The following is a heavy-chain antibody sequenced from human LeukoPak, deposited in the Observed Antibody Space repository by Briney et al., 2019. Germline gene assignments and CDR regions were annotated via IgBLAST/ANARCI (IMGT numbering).Heavy chain of an antibody. D-gene: IGHD1/OR15-1a*01. V-gene: IGHV4-59*06. J-gene: IGHJ4*02. Sequence: PSETLSLTCTVSGGSISSYYWSWIRQHPGKTLEWIGYIYYSGSTYYNPSLKSRVSIAMDTSKNQFSLKLSSVTAADTAVYYCARNELQQHIDHWGQGTLVTVSS. CDR3: ARNELQQHIDH. CDR1: GGSISSYY. CDR2: IYYSGST.